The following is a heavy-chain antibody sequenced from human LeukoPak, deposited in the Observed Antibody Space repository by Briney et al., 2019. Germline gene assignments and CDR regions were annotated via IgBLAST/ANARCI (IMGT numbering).Heavy chain of an antibody. CDR1: GGSISSYY. Sequence: SETLSLTCTVSGGSISSYYWSWIRQPPRKGLEWIGYIYYSGSTNYNPSLKSRVTISVDTSKNQFSLKLSSVTAADTAVYYCARGGYGSGSYYNVPIAFDIWGQGTMVTVSS. V-gene: IGHV4-59*01. CDR3: ARGGYGSGSYYNVPIAFDI. CDR2: IYYSGST. J-gene: IGHJ3*02. D-gene: IGHD3-10*01.